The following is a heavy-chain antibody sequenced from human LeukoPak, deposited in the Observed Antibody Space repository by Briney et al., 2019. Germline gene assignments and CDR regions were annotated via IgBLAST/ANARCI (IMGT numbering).Heavy chain of an antibody. V-gene: IGHV3-23*01. CDR1: GFTFSSYT. CDR3: AKGLLLYFFDY. J-gene: IGHJ4*02. CDR2: ISGSGGST. D-gene: IGHD2-21*02. Sequence: PGGSLRLSCAASGFTFSSYTMSWVRQAPGKGLEWVLAISGSGGSTYYADSVKGRFTISRDNSKNTLYLQMNSLRAEDTAVYHCAKGLLLYFFDYWGQGTLVTVSS.